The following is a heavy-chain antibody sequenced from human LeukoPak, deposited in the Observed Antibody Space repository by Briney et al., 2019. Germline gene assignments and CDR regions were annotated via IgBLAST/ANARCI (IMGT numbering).Heavy chain of an antibody. CDR1: GFTFSSYE. J-gene: IGHJ4*02. V-gene: IGHV3-48*03. Sequence: PGGSLRLSCAASGFTFSSYEMNWVRQAPGKGLEWVSYISSSGSTIYYADSVKGRFTISRDNAKNSLYLQMNSLRAEDTAVYYCARTYYYGSGSHYWGQGTLVTVSS. CDR3: ARTYYYGSGSHY. D-gene: IGHD3-10*01. CDR2: ISSSGSTI.